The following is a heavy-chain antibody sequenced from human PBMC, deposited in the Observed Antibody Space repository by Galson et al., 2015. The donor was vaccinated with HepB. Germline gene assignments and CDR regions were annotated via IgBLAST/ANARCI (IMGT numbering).Heavy chain of an antibody. CDR1: GGTFSNFA. CDR3: ARGVYYGSGSYSSDY. V-gene: IGHV1-69*05. D-gene: IGHD3-10*01. J-gene: IGHJ4*02. CDR2: IIPMFAIT. Sequence: SVKVSCKASGGTFSNFAFSWVRQAPGQGLEWVGGIIPMFAITNYAQMFQGRLSITTDESMSTAYLELSSLRSEDTAFYYCARGVYYGSGSYSSDYWGQGTLVTVSS.